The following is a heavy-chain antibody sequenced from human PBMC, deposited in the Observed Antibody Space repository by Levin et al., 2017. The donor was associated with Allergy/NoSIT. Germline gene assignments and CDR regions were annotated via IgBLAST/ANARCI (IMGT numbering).Heavy chain of an antibody. CDR3: ARGGGYSGYDATGGYYMDV. Sequence: ASVKVSCKASGYTFTSYYMHWVRQAPGQGLEWMGIINPSGGSTSYAQKFQGRVTMTRDTSTSTVYMELSSLRSEDTAVYYCARGGGYSGYDATGGYYMDVWGKGTTVTVSS. J-gene: IGHJ6*03. D-gene: IGHD5-12*01. V-gene: IGHV1-46*01. CDR2: INPSGGST. CDR1: GYTFTSYY.